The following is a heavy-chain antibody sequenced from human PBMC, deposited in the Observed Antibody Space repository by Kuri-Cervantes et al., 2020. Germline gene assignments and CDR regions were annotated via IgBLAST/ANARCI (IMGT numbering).Heavy chain of an antibody. CDR1: GFTFSSYA. V-gene: IGHV3-30-3*02. D-gene: IGHD2-15*01. Sequence: GESLKISCAASGFTFSSYAMHWVRQAPGKGLEWVAVISYDGSNKYYADSVKGRFTISRDNSKNTLYLQMNSLRAEDTAVYYCAKLQVVVVVAAADYWGQGTLVTDSS. J-gene: IGHJ4*02. CDR3: AKLQVVVVVAAADY. CDR2: ISYDGSNK.